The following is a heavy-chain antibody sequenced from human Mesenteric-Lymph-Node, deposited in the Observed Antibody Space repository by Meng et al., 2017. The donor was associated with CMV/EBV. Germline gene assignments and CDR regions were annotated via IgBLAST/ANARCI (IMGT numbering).Heavy chain of an antibody. CDR3: TRVARRADV. CDR2: INQDGSEK. CDR1: GFTFSSYW. Sequence: GESLKISCAASGFTFSSYWMSWVRQAPGKGLEWVANINQDGSEKYYVDSVKGRFTISRDNAKNSLDLQMNSLRADDTAVYYCTRVARRADVWGQGTTVTVSS. D-gene: IGHD3-10*01. V-gene: IGHV3-7*03. J-gene: IGHJ6*02.